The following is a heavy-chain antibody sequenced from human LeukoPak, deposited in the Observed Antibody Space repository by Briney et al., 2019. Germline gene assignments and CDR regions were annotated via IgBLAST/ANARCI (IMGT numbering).Heavy chain of an antibody. Sequence: PGGSLRLSCAASGFTVSSNYMSWVRQAPGKGLEWVSVIYSGGRTYYADSVKGRFAISRDNSKNTVHLQMNSLRAEDTAMYYCARRAGDYSHPYDYWGQGTLVTVSS. J-gene: IGHJ4*02. V-gene: IGHV3-53*01. CDR1: GFTVSSNY. CDR3: ARRAGDYSHPYDY. D-gene: IGHD3-22*01. CDR2: IYSGGRT.